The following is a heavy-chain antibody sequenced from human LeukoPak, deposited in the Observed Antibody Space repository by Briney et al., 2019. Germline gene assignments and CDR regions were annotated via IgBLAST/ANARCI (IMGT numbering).Heavy chain of an antibody. V-gene: IGHV3-23*01. J-gene: IGHJ4*02. CDR3: AKHYYDSSGYYSPFDY. D-gene: IGHD3-22*01. CDR1: GFTFSSYA. CDR2: ISGSGGST. Sequence: GGSLTLSCAGSGFTFSSYAMSWVRQAPGKGLGWVSAISGSGGSTYYADSVKGRFTISRDNSKNTLYLQMNSLRAEDTAVYYCAKHYYDSSGYYSPFDYWGQGTLVTVSS.